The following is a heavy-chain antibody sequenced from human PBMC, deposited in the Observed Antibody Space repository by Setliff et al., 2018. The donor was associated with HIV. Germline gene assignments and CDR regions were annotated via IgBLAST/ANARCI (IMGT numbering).Heavy chain of an antibody. J-gene: IGHJ4*02. CDR1: GFTFSNYA. CDR3: ARVRLYNAALDY. Sequence: PGGSLRLSCAASGFTFSNYAMSWVRQAPGKGLEWVSVIYVGGSSTVYADSVKGRFTLSRDSSKNTLSLQMNSLRPEDTAVYYCARVRLYNAALDYWGQGTLVTVSS. V-gene: IGHV3-23*03. CDR2: IYVGGSST. D-gene: IGHD3-10*01.